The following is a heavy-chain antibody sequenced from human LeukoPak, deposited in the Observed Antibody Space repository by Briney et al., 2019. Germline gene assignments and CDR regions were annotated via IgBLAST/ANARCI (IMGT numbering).Heavy chain of an antibody. D-gene: IGHD3-22*01. CDR2: IYHSGST. CDR1: GGSISSYY. V-gene: IGHV4-59*01. CDR3: ARLYYYDSSGYSLDI. Sequence: SETLSLTCTVSGGSISSYYWSWIRQSPGKGLEWIGYIYHSGSTNYNPSLKSRVTISVDTSKNQFSLKLSSVTAADTAVYYCARLYYYDSSGYSLDIWGQGTMVTVSS. J-gene: IGHJ3*02.